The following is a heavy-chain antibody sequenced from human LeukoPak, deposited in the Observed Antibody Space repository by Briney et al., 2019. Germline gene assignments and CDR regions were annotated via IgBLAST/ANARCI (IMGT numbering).Heavy chain of an antibody. J-gene: IGHJ4*02. CDR1: GDSISSYY. V-gene: IGHV4-59*12. Sequence: KASETLSLTCTVSGDSISSYYWSWIRQPPGKGLEWSGSLYNSGSTNNNPSLRGRVTISVDTSKNQFSLKLRSVIAADTAVYYCARVGITMIGEYFDYWGQGTLVTVSS. CDR3: ARVGITMIGEYFDY. CDR2: LYNSGST. D-gene: IGHD3-22*01.